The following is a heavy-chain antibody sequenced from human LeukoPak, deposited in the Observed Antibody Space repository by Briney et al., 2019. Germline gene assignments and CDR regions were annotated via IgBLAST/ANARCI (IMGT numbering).Heavy chain of an antibody. J-gene: IGHJ4*02. D-gene: IGHD4-17*01. CDR1: GFTFSDYY. CDR2: ISSSGSTI. CDR3: AKESLRTTVTTCPDY. V-gene: IGHV3-11*04. Sequence: NPGGSLRLSCAASGFTFSDYYMSWIRQAPGKGLEWVSYISSSGSTIYYADSVKGRFTISRDNAKNSLYLQMNSLRAEDTAVYYCAKESLRTTVTTCPDYWGQGTLVTVSS.